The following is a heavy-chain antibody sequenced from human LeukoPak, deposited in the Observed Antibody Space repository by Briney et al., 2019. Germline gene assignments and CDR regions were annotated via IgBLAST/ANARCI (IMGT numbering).Heavy chain of an antibody. V-gene: IGHV1-2*06. CDR1: GYTVTSYY. J-gene: IGHJ4*02. CDR3: ARDNCSSTSCLFDY. D-gene: IGHD2-2*01. CDR2: INPNSGDT. Sequence: GASVKVSCKASGYTVTSYYMHWVRQAPGQGLEWMGRINPNSGDTNYAQKFQGRVTMTRDTSISTAYMELSRLRSDDTAVYYCARDNCSSTSCLFDYWGQGTLVTVSS.